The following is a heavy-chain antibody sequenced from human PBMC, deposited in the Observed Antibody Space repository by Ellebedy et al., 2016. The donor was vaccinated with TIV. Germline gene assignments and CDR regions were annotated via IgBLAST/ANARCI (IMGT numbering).Heavy chain of an antibody. CDR1: GGSISNYY. CDR3: ARTIAVAGTFSFDY. Sequence: SETLSLTCTVSGGSISNYYWSWIPQPPAKGLEWIGYMFYSGSTHYNPSLKSRVTISVDTSKNQFSLKLSSVTAADTAMYFCARTIAVAGTFSFDYWGQGTLVTVSS. V-gene: IGHV4-59*01. D-gene: IGHD6-19*01. CDR2: MFYSGST. J-gene: IGHJ4*02.